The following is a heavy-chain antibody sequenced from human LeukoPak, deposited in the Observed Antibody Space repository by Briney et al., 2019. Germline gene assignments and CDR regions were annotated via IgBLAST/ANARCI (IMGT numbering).Heavy chain of an antibody. D-gene: IGHD1-14*01. J-gene: IGHJ6*02. CDR1: GGSISSSSYY. CDR2: IYYSGST. CDR3: ARDPIVGAGHYYYYGMDV. Sequence: SETLSLTCTVSGGSISSSSYYWGWIRQPPGKGLEWIGSIYYSGSTYYNPSLKSRVTISVDTSKNQFSLKLSSVTAADTAVYYCARDPIVGAGHYYYYGMDVWGQGTTVTVSS. V-gene: IGHV4-39*02.